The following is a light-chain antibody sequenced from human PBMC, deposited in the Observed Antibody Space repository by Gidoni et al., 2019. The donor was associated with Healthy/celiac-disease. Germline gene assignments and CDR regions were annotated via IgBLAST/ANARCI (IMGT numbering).Light chain of an antibody. V-gene: IGKV3-11*01. CDR3: QQRNSRLLT. CDR1: QSVSSY. J-gene: IGKJ4*01. CDR2: DAS. Sequence: ELALTQPPPTLSLSPGERATLTCRASQSVSSYSAWYQQKPGQAPRLLIYDASNRATGIPARFSGSGSGTDFTLTISSLEPEDFAVYYCQQRNSRLLTFGGGTKVEIK.